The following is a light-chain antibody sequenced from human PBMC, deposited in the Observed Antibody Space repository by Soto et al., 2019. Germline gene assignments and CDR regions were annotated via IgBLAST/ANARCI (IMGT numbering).Light chain of an antibody. CDR2: DAS. J-gene: IGKJ1*01. V-gene: IGKV1-5*01. Sequence: DIQMTQSPSTLSASVRDRVTIACRASQSISNWLAWYQQKPGKAPKLLIYDASTVESGVPSRFRGSGSGTEFTLTISSLQPDDFATYYCQQYNSYSPWTFGQGTKVEIK. CDR1: QSISNW. CDR3: QQYNSYSPWT.